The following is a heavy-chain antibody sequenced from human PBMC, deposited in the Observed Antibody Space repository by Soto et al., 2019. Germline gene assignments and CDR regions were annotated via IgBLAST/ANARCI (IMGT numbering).Heavy chain of an antibody. J-gene: IGHJ4*02. CDR2: INPSGGST. D-gene: IGHD5-12*01. Sequence: GASVKVSCKASGYTFTSYYMHCVRQAPGQGLEWMGIINPSGGSTSYAQKFQGRVAMTRDTSTSTVYMELSSLKSEDTAVYYCARGGEYSGYDWAPFDYWGQGTLVTVSS. CDR1: GYTFTSYY. CDR3: ARGGEYSGYDWAPFDY. V-gene: IGHV1-46*03.